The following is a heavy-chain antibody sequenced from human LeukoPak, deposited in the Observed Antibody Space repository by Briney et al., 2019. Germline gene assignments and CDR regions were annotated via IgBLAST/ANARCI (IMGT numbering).Heavy chain of an antibody. CDR1: GFTFSTSS. V-gene: IGHV3-23*01. J-gene: IGHJ4*02. CDR3: AKDRGIVGATTSGGG. D-gene: IGHD1-26*01. CDR2: ISGSGGST. Sequence: PGGSLRLSCAASGFTFSTSSFNWVRQAPGKGLEWVSAISGSGGSTYYADSVKGRFTISRDNSKNTLYLQMNSLRAEDTAVYYCAKDRGIVGATTSGGGWGQGTLVTVSS.